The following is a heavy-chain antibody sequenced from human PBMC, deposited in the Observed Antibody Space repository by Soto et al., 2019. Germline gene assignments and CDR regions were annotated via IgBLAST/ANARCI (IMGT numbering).Heavy chain of an antibody. CDR3: TRLQRRWLSSDS. J-gene: IGHJ4*02. CDR2: IYYTGTS. Sequence: SETLSLTCTVSGGSISSGGYYWGWIRQPPGKGLEWIGHIYYTGTSYSNPSLKGRVTLSVDTSKNQFSLKLNSMTAADTAVFYCTRLQRRWLSSDSWGQGTLVTVSS. CDR1: GGSISSGGYY. D-gene: IGHD5-12*01. V-gene: IGHV4-39*01.